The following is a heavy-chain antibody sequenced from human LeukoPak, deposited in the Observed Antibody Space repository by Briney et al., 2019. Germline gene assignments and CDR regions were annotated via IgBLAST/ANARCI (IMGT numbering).Heavy chain of an antibody. CDR3: AREGDGYKNFDY. V-gene: IGHV1-46*01. J-gene: IGHJ4*02. Sequence: ASVKVSCRTSGYTLINYFIHWVRQAPGQGLEWMGVINPRSGSTTYAQMFQGRLTMTRDTSTSTVYVELSSLRSEDTVVYYCAREGDGYKNFDYWGQGTLVTVSS. CDR2: INPRSGST. CDR1: GYTLINYF. D-gene: IGHD5-24*01.